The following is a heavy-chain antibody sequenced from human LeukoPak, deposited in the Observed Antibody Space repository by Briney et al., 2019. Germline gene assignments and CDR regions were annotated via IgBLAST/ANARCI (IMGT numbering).Heavy chain of an antibody. Sequence: PGGSLRLSCAASGFTFSNYWMSWVRQAPGKGLEWVANTHGSEKYYVDSVKGRFTISRDNAKNSLYLQMNSLRAEDTAEYYCARETPYGSLTFDYWGQGTLVTVSS. CDR1: GFTFSNYW. D-gene: IGHD3-10*01. J-gene: IGHJ4*02. CDR3: ARETPYGSLTFDY. V-gene: IGHV3-7*03. CDR2: THGSEK.